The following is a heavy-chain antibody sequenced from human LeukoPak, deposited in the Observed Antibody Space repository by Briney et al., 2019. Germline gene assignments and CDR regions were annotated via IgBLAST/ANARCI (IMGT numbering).Heavy chain of an antibody. J-gene: IGHJ5*02. V-gene: IGHV4-38-2*02. D-gene: IGHD2-2*01. CDR2: IFQSVST. CDR1: GYSISGGYY. Sequence: SESLSLTCTVSGYSISGGYYWGWIRQPPGKGLEWIGTIFQSVSTYYNPSLESRVTTSVDTSKNQFSIKLSSVTAADTAVYYCPRNNTNAFASWSQGPL. CDR3: PRNNTNAFAS.